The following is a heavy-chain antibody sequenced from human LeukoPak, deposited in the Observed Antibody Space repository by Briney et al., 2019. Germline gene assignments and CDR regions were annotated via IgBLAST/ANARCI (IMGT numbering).Heavy chain of an antibody. CDR2: IYTSGST. J-gene: IGHJ4*02. D-gene: IGHD6-6*01. CDR1: GGSISSGSYY. CDR3: ARDGAARGRYYFDY. Sequence: PSQTLSLTCTVSGGSISSGSYYWRWIRQPAGKGLEWIGRIYTSGSTNYNPSLKSRVTISVDTSKNQFSLKLSSVTAADTAVYYCARDGAARGRYYFDYWGQGTLVTVSS. V-gene: IGHV4-61*02.